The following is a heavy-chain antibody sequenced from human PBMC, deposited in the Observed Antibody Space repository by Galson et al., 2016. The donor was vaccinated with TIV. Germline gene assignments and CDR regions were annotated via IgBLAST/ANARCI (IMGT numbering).Heavy chain of an antibody. J-gene: IGHJ4*02. D-gene: IGHD3-22*01. Sequence: SVKVSCKASGYTFTDYYVHWVRQAPGQGLEWMGWINPNRGGTIYAKKFQGRVTMTRDTSISTAFMEMRKLRYDDTALYFCARDDGSTSGSNFWGQGTLVTVSS. CDR3: ARDDGSTSGSNF. CDR2: INPNRGGT. V-gene: IGHV1-2*02. CDR1: GYTFTDYY.